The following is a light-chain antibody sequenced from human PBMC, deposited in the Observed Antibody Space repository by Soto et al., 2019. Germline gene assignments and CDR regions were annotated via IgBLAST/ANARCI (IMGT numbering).Light chain of an antibody. J-gene: IGKJ1*01. CDR2: GAS. CDR1: QSLTNSF. V-gene: IGKV3-20*01. CDR3: QQYGSSPTT. Sequence: EFVLTQSPGTLSLSPGERATLSCRSSQSLTNSFMAWYQQKPGQAPRLLIYGASSRATGIPDRFSGSGSGTDFTLTISRLEPEDFAVYYCQQYGSSPTTLGQGTKVDIK.